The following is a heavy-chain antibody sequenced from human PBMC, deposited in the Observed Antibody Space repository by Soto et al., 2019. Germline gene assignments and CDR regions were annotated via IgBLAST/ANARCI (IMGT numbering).Heavy chain of an antibody. V-gene: IGHV4-59*01. Sequence: SETLSLTCTVSADSFSKYYWTWIRQPPGGGLEWIGYIYFNGNTNYNPSLKGRVTISRDTSKKQFSLNLSSVTAAATAVYYCASVTFGGVVLAHWGQGTLVTVSS. CDR1: ADSFSKYY. D-gene: IGHD3-16*01. CDR2: IYFNGNT. CDR3: ASVTFGGVVLAH. J-gene: IGHJ4*02.